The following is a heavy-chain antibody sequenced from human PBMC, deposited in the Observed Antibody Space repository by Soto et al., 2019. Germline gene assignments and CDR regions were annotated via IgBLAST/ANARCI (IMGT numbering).Heavy chain of an antibody. Sequence: QITLKESGPTLVKPTQTLTLTCTFSGFSLTTSGVGVGWIRQPPGTALECLALIYWDDDKRYSPSLQSRLSITKDTSKDQVVLTMTNIDPVDTATSYCAHIPSYYLYDWFDPWGQGTLVNVSS. CDR3: AHIPSYYLYDWFDP. D-gene: IGHD3-10*01. CDR1: GFSLTTSGVG. V-gene: IGHV2-5*02. J-gene: IGHJ5*02. CDR2: IYWDDDK.